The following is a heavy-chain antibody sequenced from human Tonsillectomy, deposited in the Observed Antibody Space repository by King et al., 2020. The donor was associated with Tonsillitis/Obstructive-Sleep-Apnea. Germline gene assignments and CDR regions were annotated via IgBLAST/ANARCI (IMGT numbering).Heavy chain of an antibody. CDR3: ARELGTTYSGGQGYYGMDV. J-gene: IGHJ6*02. Sequence: QLVQSGTEVKKPGASVKVSCKASGYTFTDYYMYWVRQAPGQGLEWMGWINPNSGGTNYAQKFQGRVTMTRDTSISTAYMELSRLRPDDTALYYCARELGTTYSGGQGYYGMDVWGQGTTVTVSS. V-gene: IGHV1-2*02. D-gene: IGHD6-25*01. CDR1: GYTFTDYY. CDR2: INPNSGGT.